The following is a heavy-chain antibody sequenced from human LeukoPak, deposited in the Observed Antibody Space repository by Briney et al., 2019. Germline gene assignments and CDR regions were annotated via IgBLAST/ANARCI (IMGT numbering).Heavy chain of an antibody. V-gene: IGHV1-2*02. CDR1: GYTFTGYY. CDR2: INPNSGGT. D-gene: IGHD6-13*01. Sequence: ASVKVSCKASGYTFTGYYMHWVRQAPGQGLEWMGWINPNSGGTNYAQKFQGRVTMTRDTSISTAYMGLSRLRSDDTAVYYCARGFRYSSNYYYYYCMDVWGKGTTVTVSS. J-gene: IGHJ6*03. CDR3: ARGFRYSSNYYYYYCMDV.